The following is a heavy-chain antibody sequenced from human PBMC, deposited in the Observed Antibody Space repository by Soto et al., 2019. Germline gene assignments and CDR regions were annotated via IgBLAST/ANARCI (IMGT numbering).Heavy chain of an antibody. CDR3: ARDVRAAPIEVAGGWFDP. Sequence: SETLSLTCTVSGGSISSYYWSWIRQPPGKGLEWIGYIYYSGNTNYNPSLKSRVTISVDTSKNQFSLKLSSVTAADTAVYYCARDVRAAPIEVAGGWFDPWGQGTLVTVSS. CDR1: GGSISSYY. CDR2: IYYSGNT. V-gene: IGHV4-59*01. D-gene: IGHD3-22*01. J-gene: IGHJ5*02.